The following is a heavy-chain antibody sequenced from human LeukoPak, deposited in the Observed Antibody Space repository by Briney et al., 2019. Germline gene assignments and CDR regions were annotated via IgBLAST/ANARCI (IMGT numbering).Heavy chain of an antibody. J-gene: IGHJ4*02. Sequence: PGGSLRLSCAASGFTFSTYAMSWVRQAPGKGLEWVSGISGSGVSAYYADSVKGRFTISRDNSKNTLYLQMNSLRAEDTAVYYCASRAYTAMVNWGQGNLVTVSP. CDR3: ASRAYTAMVN. CDR1: GFTFSTYA. V-gene: IGHV3-23*01. D-gene: IGHD5-18*01. CDR2: ISGSGVSA.